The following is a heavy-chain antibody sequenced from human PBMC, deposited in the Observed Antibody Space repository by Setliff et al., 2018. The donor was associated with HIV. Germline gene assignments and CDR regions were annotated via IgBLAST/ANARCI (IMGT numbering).Heavy chain of an antibody. CDR1: GYTFTSYT. J-gene: IGHJ4*02. D-gene: IGHD7-27*01. CDR3: ARDKTGDLWYFDS. Sequence: ASVKVSCKTSGYTFTSYTTHWVRQAPGQGLEWMGIINPSGGSTSYAQKFQGRVTMTRDTSTSTAYMELRSLRSDDTAVYYCARDKTGDLWYFDSWGQGTLVTVSS. CDR2: INPSGGST. V-gene: IGHV1-46*01.